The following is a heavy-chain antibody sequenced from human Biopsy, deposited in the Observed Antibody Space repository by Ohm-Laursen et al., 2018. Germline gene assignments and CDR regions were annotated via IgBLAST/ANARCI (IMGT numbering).Heavy chain of an antibody. J-gene: IGHJ4*02. D-gene: IGHD6-19*01. CDR3: ARGRRTSGWPYFDN. Sequence: TLSLTCTVSGDSLTSGPENWSWIRQSPGQGLEYIGFIYSGGNTNYNPSLKNRVTMSVDTSKNQFYLELYSVTAADTAVYYCARGRRTSGWPYFDNWGQGALVIVSP. CDR2: IYSGGNT. CDR1: GDSLTSGPEN. V-gene: IGHV4-61*01.